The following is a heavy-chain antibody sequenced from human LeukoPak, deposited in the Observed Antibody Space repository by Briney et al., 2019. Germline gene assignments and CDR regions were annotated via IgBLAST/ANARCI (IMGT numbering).Heavy chain of an antibody. V-gene: IGHV4-34*01. CDR2: INHSGST. CDR3: ARLNYCSGGSCYQTRAFDI. Sequence: SETLSLTCAVYGGSFSGYYWSWIRQPPGKGLEWIGEINHSGSTHYNPSLKNRVTISVDTSKNQFSLKLSSVTAADTAVYYCARLNYCSGGSCYQTRAFDIWGQGTMVTVSS. J-gene: IGHJ3*02. CDR1: GGSFSGYY. D-gene: IGHD2-15*01.